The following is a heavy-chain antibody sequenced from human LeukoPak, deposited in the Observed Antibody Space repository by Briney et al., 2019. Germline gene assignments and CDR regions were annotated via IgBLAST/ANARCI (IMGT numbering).Heavy chain of an antibody. CDR1: GFTVSSNF. Sequence: GGSLRLSCAASGFTVSSNFLSWVRQAPGKGLEWVSLIYSGGSTDYTDSVKGRFTISRDNSKNTLYLQMNSLRSEDTAVYYCARDYSSGSQYWYYFDYWGQGTLVAVSS. J-gene: IGHJ4*02. CDR2: IYSGGST. CDR3: ARDYSSGSQYWYYFDY. V-gene: IGHV3-53*05. D-gene: IGHD3-10*01.